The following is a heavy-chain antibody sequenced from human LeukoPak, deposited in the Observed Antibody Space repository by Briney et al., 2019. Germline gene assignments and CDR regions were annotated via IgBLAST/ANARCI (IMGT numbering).Heavy chain of an antibody. CDR1: GGSFSGYY. V-gene: IGHV4-34*01. J-gene: IGHJ5*02. CDR2: INHSGST. CDR3: ARYSSSRLGP. Sequence: SETLSLTCAVYGGSFSGYYWSWIRQPPGKGLEWIGEINHSGSTNYNPSLKSRVTISVDTSKNLFSLKLSSVTAADTAVYYCARYSSSRLGPWGQGTLVTVSS. D-gene: IGHD6-13*01.